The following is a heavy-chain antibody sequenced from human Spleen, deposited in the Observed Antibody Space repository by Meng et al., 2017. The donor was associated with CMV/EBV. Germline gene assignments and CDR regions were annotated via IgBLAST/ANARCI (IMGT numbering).Heavy chain of an antibody. V-gene: IGHV1-2*02. J-gene: IGHJ4*02. CDR2: ISPNGGDT. CDR3: ARGGKYSSSSKRDPPDDF. Sequence: FTVYYIHWVRHAPGQGLGRVGWISPNGGDTNHAHKFQDRVTMTRETSVSTAYVELSRMGSDDTAVYYCARGGKYSSSSKRDPPDDFWGQGTLVTVSS. D-gene: IGHD6-6*01. CDR1: FTVYY.